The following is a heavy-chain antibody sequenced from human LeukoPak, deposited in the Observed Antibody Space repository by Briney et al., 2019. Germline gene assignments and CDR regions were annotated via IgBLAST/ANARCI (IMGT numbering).Heavy chain of an antibody. CDR3: ARGTGSAVGSTDFDY. V-gene: IGHV3-21*01. J-gene: IGHJ4*02. Sequence: GGSLRLSCAASGFTFSSYSMNWVRQAPGKGLEWVSSISSSSSYIYYADSVKGRFTISRDNAKNSLYLQMNSLRAEDTAVYYCARGTGSAVGSTDFDYWGQGTLVTVSS. D-gene: IGHD4-17*01. CDR2: ISSSSSYI. CDR1: GFTFSSYS.